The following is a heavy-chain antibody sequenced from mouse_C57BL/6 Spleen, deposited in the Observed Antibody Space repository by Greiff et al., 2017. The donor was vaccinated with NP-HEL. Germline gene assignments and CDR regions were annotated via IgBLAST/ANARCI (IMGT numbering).Heavy chain of an antibody. D-gene: IGHD1-1*01. CDR3: ARSYYGSIGLAY. Sequence: QVQLQQPGAELVMPGASVKLSCKASGYTFTSYWMHWVKQRPGQGLEWIGEIDPSDSYTNYNQKFKGKSTLTVDKSSSTAYMQLSSLTSEDSAVYYCARSYYGSIGLAYWGQGTLVTVSA. J-gene: IGHJ3*01. CDR2: IDPSDSYT. V-gene: IGHV1-69*01. CDR1: GYTFTSYW.